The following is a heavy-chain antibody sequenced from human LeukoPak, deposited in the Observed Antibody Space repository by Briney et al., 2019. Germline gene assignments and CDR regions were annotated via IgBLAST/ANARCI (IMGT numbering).Heavy chain of an antibody. D-gene: IGHD3-3*01. CDR3: ARDFRFLEDY. CDR2: IKGDGSEK. Sequence: GGSLRLSCAASGFTFSSYWMTWVRQAPGKGLEWVGNIKGDGSEKYYVDSGKGRFTISRDNAKNSLYLQMNSLRAEDTAVYYCARDFRFLEDYWGQGALVTVSS. V-gene: IGHV3-7*01. J-gene: IGHJ4*02. CDR1: GFTFSSYW.